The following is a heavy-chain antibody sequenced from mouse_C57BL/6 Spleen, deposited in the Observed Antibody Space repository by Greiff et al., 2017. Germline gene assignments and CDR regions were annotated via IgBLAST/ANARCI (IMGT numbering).Heavy chain of an antibody. CDR1: GYTFTDYE. J-gene: IGHJ4*01. D-gene: IGHD1-1*01. Sequence: QVQLQQSGAELVRPGASVTLSCKASGYTFTDYEMHWVKQTPVHGLEWIGAIDPETGGTAYNQKFKGKAILTADKSSSTAYMELRSLTSEDSAVYYGTRTGSVVAKDAMDYWGQGTSVTVPS. CDR3: TRTGSVVAKDAMDY. V-gene: IGHV1-15*01. CDR2: IDPETGGT.